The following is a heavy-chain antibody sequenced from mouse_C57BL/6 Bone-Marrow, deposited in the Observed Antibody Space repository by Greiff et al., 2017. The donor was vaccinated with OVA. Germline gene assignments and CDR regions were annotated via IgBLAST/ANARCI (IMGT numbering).Heavy chain of an antibody. CDR2: IDPNSGGT. V-gene: IGHV1-72*01. CDR3: ARSRRLRPYWYFDV. Sequence: QVQLQQPGAELVKPGASVKPSCKASGYTLTSYWMHWVKQRPGRGLEWIGRIDPNSGGTKYNEKFKSKATLTVDKPSSTAYMQLSSLTSEDSAVYYCARSRRLRPYWYFDVWGTGTTVTVSS. J-gene: IGHJ1*03. CDR1: GYTLTSYW. D-gene: IGHD2-4*01.